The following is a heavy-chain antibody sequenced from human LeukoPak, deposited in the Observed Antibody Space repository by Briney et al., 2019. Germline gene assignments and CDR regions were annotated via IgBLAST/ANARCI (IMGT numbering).Heavy chain of an antibody. CDR3: ARGRNLYDFWSGYIS. D-gene: IGHD3-3*01. J-gene: IGHJ4*02. V-gene: IGHV4-31*03. CDR1: GGSISSGGYY. CDR2: IYYSGST. Sequence: PSQTLSLTCTVSGGSISSGGYYWSWVRQHPGKGLEWIGYIYYSGSTYYNPSLKSRVTISVDTSKNQFSLKLSSVTAADTAVYYCARGRNLYDFWSGYISWGQGTLVTVSS.